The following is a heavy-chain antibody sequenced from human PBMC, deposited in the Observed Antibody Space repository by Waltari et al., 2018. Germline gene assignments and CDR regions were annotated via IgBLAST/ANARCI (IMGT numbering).Heavy chain of an antibody. D-gene: IGHD6-19*01. CDR2: IYYSGST. Sequence: QVQLQESGPGLVRPSEPLSLTCSVSGGSTSSSFRSCIRHPPGKGLEWIGYIYYSGSTNYNPSLKSRVTISVDTSKNQFSLKLSSVTAADTAVYYCARDYRSSGWDREYAFDIWGQGTMVNVSS. CDR1: GGSTSSSF. J-gene: IGHJ3*02. CDR3: ARDYRSSGWDREYAFDI. V-gene: IGHV4-59*01.